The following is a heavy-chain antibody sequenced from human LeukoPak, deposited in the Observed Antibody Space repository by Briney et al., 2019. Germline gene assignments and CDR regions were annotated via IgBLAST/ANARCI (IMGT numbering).Heavy chain of an antibody. CDR2: IYYSGST. CDR3: ARLVGATAIDAFDI. V-gene: IGHV4-59*01. D-gene: IGHD1-26*01. Sequence: PSETLSLTCTVSGGSISSYYWSWMRQPPGKGLEWIGYIYYSGSTNYNPSLKSRVTISVDTSKNQFSLKLSSVTATDTAVYYCARLVGATAIDAFDIWGQGTMVTVSS. J-gene: IGHJ3*02. CDR1: GGSISSYY.